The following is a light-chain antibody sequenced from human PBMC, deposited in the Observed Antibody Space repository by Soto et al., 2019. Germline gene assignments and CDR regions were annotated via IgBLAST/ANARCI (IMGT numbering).Light chain of an antibody. Sequence: DIQMTQSPSSLSASVGDRVTITCRAGQYIGRYLNWYQQKPGKAPKLLIYAASSLHSGVPSRFSGSGSGTDFTLTISCLQSEDFATYYCQQYYSYSWTFGQGTKVDIK. J-gene: IGKJ1*01. CDR2: AAS. V-gene: IGKV1-39*01. CDR1: QYIGRY. CDR3: QQYYSYSWT.